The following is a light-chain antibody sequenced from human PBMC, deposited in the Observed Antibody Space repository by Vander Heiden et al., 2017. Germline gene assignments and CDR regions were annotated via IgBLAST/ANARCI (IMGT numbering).Light chain of an antibody. V-gene: IGLV1-40*01. CDR2: GNS. CDR3: QSYDSSLGV. J-gene: IGLJ1*01. CDR1: SSNIGAGYA. Sequence: QSVLTQPPSVSGAPGQRVTISCTGSSSNIGAGYAVHWYQQLPGTAPKLLIDGNSNRPSGVPDRFSGSKSGTSASLAITGLQAEDEADYYCQSYDSSLGVFGTGTKVSVL.